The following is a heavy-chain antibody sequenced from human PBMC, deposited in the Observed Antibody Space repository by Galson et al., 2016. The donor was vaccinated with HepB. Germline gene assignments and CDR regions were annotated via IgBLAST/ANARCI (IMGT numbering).Heavy chain of an antibody. CDR2: IYPGDSDT. Sequence: QSGAEVKKPGDSLQISCKASGSTFRGDWIAWVRQMPGKGLEWMGMIYPGDSDTRYSPSFQGQVTISADTSISTAYLQWSSLKASATAVYYCARRADIVKSWFDPWGQGTLVTVSS. V-gene: IGHV5-51*01. CDR1: GSTFRGDW. CDR3: ARRADIVKSWFDP. D-gene: IGHD2-15*01. J-gene: IGHJ5*02.